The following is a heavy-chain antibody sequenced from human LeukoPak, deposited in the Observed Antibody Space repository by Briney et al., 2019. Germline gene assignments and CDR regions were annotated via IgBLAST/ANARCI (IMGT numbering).Heavy chain of an antibody. D-gene: IGHD6-13*01. V-gene: IGHV3-30*18. CDR2: ISNDGTNK. CDR3: AKAMGSISWAFDS. CDR1: GFTFSNYG. J-gene: IGHJ4*02. Sequence: GGSLRLSCAASGFTFSNYGMHWVRQAPGKGLEWLAVISNDGTNKNYVDSVKGRFTISRGSSKNTLYLQMNSLRSDDAAVYYCAKAMGSISWAFDSWGQGTLVTVSS.